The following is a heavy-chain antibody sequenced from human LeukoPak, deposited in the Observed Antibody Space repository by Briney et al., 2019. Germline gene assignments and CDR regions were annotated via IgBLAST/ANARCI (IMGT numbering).Heavy chain of an antibody. J-gene: IGHJ5*02. Sequence: AASVKVSCKASGYTFTSYYMHWVRQAPGQGLEWMGWINPNSGGTNYAQKFQGRVTMTRDTSISTVYMELSRLRSDDTAVYYCARSNDGVYCSGGSCYTYNWFDPWGQGTLVTVSS. CDR1: GYTFTSYY. D-gene: IGHD2-15*01. V-gene: IGHV1-2*02. CDR2: INPNSGGT. CDR3: ARSNDGVYCSGGSCYTYNWFDP.